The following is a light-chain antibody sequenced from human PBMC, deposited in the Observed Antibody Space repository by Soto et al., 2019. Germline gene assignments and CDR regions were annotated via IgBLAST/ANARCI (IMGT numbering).Light chain of an antibody. V-gene: IGKV3D-15*01. J-gene: IGKJ1*01. CDR1: QSVDID. CDR2: GAS. Sequence: EIVLTQSPGTLSVSPVERVTLSCRASQSVDIDLAWYQQKPGQAPRLLIYGASTRATDMPGRFRGSGAGAEFTLTISSLQSEDSAVYYCQQYRGWPRTFGQGTKVDNK. CDR3: QQYRGWPRT.